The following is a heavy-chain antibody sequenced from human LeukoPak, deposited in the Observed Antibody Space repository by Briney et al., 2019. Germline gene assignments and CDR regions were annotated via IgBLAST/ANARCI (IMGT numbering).Heavy chain of an antibody. D-gene: IGHD3-10*01. J-gene: IGHJ5*02. V-gene: IGHV4-59*08. CDR2: IFYSGST. Sequence: PSETLSLTCTVSGGSTTPYYWSWLRQPPGKGLEWIGYIFYSGSTIYNPSLKSRVAISIDTSNNQFSLKLSSVTAEDTALYYCARHKSASGDFFDPWGLGTLVTVSS. CDR1: GGSTTPYY. CDR3: ARHKSASGDFFDP.